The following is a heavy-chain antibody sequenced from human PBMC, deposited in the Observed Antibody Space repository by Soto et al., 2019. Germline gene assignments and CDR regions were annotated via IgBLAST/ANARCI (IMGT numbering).Heavy chain of an antibody. CDR1: GFTVSSYE. Sequence: LRLSCAASGFTVSSYEMDWVRQAPGKGLEWVAYISISGGTIYYGDSVEGRFTISRDNADNSLYLQMNSLRAEDTAVYYCTKEKSVINSGYDAFDIWGRGTVVTVSS. CDR2: ISISGGTI. D-gene: IGHD5-12*01. V-gene: IGHV3-48*03. J-gene: IGHJ3*02. CDR3: TKEKSVINSGYDAFDI.